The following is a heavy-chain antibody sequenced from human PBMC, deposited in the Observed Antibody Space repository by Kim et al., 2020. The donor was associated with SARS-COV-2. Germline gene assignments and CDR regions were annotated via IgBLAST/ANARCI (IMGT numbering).Heavy chain of an antibody. CDR3: AREEERASWAFDY. CDR2: IYTSGST. Sequence: SETLSLTCTVSGGSISSGSYYWSWIRQPAGKGLEWIGRIYTSGSTNYNPSLKSRVTISVDTSKNQFSLKLSPVTAADTAVYYCAREEERASWAFDYWGQGTLVTVSS. CDR1: GGSISSGSYY. V-gene: IGHV4-61*02. D-gene: IGHD2-2*01. J-gene: IGHJ4*02.